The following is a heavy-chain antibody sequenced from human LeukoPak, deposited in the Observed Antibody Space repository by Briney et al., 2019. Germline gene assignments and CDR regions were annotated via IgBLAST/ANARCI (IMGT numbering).Heavy chain of an antibody. CDR3: ARSRRIQLWLWAPATGPNYFDY. CDR1: GGSISTYY. J-gene: IGHJ4*02. D-gene: IGHD5-18*01. V-gene: IGHV4-59*12. CDR2: MYNSGST. Sequence: PSETLSLTCTVSGGSISTYYWSWIRQPPGKGLQWIGYMYNSGSTNYNPSLKSRVTISVDTSKNQFSLKLSSVTAADTAVYYCARSRRIQLWLWAPATGPNYFDYWGQGTLATVSS.